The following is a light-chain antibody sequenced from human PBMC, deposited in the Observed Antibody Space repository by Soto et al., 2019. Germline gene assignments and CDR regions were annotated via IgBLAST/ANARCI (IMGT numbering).Light chain of an antibody. Sequence: TVITQSPATQPVPRGTRATLYSMAYQAISSNLAWYQQKPGQAPRLLIYGASARATGIPDRFSGSGSGTEFTLTIGSLQSEDFAVYYCQHYNNWLGTFGGGTKVDI. CDR1: QAISSN. CDR3: QHYNNWLGT. V-gene: IGKV3-15*01. J-gene: IGKJ4*01. CDR2: GAS.